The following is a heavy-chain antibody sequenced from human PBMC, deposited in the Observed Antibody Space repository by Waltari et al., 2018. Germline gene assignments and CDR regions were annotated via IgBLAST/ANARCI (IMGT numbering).Heavy chain of an antibody. CDR1: GGSISSYY. CDR3: ARRRGITIFGARGYYMDV. CDR2: IYYSGST. J-gene: IGHJ6*03. Sequence: QVQLQESGPGLVKPSETLSLTCTVSGGSISSYYWSWIRQPPGKGLEWIGYIYYSGSTNYNPSLKSRVTISVGTSKNQFSLKLSSVTAADTAVYYCARRRGITIFGARGYYMDVWGKGTTVTISS. D-gene: IGHD3-3*01. V-gene: IGHV4-59*08.